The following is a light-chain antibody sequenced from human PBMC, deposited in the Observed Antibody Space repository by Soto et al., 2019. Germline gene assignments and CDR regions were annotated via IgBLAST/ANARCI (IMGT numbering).Light chain of an antibody. CDR1: QSVSRY. CDR3: QQRSNWPPT. CDR2: DTS. Sequence: EIVLTQSPATLSLSPGERATLAGRASQSVSRYLAWYQHKPGQAPRLLIYDTSNRATGIPARFSGSESGTDFTLTISSLEPEDFAVYYCQQRSNWPPTFGQGTKVDI. J-gene: IGKJ1*01. V-gene: IGKV3-11*01.